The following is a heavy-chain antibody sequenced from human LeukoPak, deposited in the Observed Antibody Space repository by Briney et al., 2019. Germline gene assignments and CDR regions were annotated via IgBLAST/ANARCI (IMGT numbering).Heavy chain of an antibody. CDR2: ISAYNGNT. J-gene: IGHJ6*03. CDR3: ARLAVAGLGGYYMDV. CDR1: GYTFTSYG. V-gene: IGHV1-18*01. Sequence: ASVKVSCKASGYTFTSYGISWVRQAPGQGLEWMGWISAYNGNTNYAQKLQGRVTKTTDTSTSTAYMELRSLRSDDTAVYYCARLAVAGLGGYYMDVWGKGTTVTVSS. D-gene: IGHD6-19*01.